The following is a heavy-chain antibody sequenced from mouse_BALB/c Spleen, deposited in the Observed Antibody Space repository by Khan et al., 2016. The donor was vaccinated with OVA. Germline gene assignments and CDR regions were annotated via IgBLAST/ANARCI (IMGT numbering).Heavy chain of an antibody. J-gene: IGHJ2*01. CDR1: GHTFTAYY. V-gene: IGHV1-84*02. CDR2: IHPGNANT. CDR3: AGGLDY. Sequence: VQLQESGPELVKPGASVKMSCKASGHTFTAYYINWVKQTPGQGLQWIGWIHPGNANTKYNERFKGKATLTVDKSSSTAYMQLSSLTSEDTAVYFCAGGLDYWGHGTTLTVSS.